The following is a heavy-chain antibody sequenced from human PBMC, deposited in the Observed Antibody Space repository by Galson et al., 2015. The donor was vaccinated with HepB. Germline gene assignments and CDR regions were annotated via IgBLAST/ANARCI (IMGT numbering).Heavy chain of an antibody. V-gene: IGHV3-21*01. D-gene: IGHD3-3*02. Sequence: SLRLSCAASGFTFSVYAMNWVRQAPGKGLEWVSSISGSGNYIYHADSVKGRFTISRDNAKNSLYLQMNSLTAEDTAVYYCARDLPTFESWGRGTQVTVSS. J-gene: IGHJ4*02. CDR1: GFTFSVYA. CDR3: ARDLPTFES. CDR2: ISGSGNYI.